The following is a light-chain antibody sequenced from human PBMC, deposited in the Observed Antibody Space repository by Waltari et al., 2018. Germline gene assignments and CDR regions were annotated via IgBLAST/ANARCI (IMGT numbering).Light chain of an antibody. CDR3: QQGNSNPLT. V-gene: IGKV1-13*02. Sequence: IQMSQSPSSLSASVGDRVTITCRASQGISSYLNWYQQKPGKAPKLLIYYANSLASGVPSRFSGSGSGTEITLTISSLQPEDFATYYCQQGNSNPLTFGGGTKVEIK. J-gene: IGKJ4*01. CDR2: YAN. CDR1: QGISSY.